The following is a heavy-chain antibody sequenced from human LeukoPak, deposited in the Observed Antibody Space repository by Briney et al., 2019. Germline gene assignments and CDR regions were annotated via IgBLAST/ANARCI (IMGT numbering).Heavy chain of an antibody. Sequence: GGSLRLSCAASGFTFGSYGMNWVRQAPGKGLEWVSYISGSGYTTYYIDSVKGRFTISRDNAKNTLYLQMNSLRAEDTAVYYCVRVGEDYGDRWDFWGQGTLVTVSS. D-gene: IGHD4-17*01. CDR1: GFTFGSYG. J-gene: IGHJ4*02. V-gene: IGHV3-48*03. CDR3: VRVGEDYGDRWDF. CDR2: ISGSGYTT.